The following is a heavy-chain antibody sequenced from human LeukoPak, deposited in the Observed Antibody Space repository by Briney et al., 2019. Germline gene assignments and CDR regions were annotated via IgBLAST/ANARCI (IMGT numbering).Heavy chain of an antibody. CDR2: IDPSGGST. CDR1: GYTFTSYY. Sequence: GASVKVSCKAAGYTFTSYYMHWGPQAPGQGLEWMGIIDPSGGSTSYAQKFQGRVTMTRDTSTSTVYMELSRLRSEDTAVYYCARGGVATKGSYFDYWGQGTLVTVSS. CDR3: ARGGVATKGSYFDY. D-gene: IGHD5-12*01. V-gene: IGHV1-46*03. J-gene: IGHJ4*02.